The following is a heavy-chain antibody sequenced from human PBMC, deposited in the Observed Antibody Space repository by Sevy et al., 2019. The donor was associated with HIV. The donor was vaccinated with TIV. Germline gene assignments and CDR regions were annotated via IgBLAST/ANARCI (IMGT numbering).Heavy chain of an antibody. CDR3: ARSDSSGYYYDY. V-gene: IGHV4-31*01. Sequence: SETLSLTCTVSGGSISSGGHYWSWIRQHPGKGLEWIGYIYYSGSTYYNPSLKSQVTMSVETSKNQFSLNMISVTAADTAVYHCARSDSSGYYYDYWGQGTLVTVSS. CDR2: IYYSGST. CDR1: GGSISSGGHY. J-gene: IGHJ4*02. D-gene: IGHD3-22*01.